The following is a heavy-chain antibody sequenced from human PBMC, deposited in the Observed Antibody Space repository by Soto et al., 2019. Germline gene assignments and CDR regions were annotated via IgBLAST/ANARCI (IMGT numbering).Heavy chain of an antibody. Sequence: EVQLVESGGGLVQPGGSLRLSCAASGFTFSSYWMHWVRQAPGKGLVWVSRINSDGSSTNYADYVKGRFTISRDNTKNTVYPQMNSERAEGTAVYYCLIGPELLEWAFRCAFDIWGQGTLVTVSS. CDR1: GFTFSSYW. CDR2: INSDGSST. J-gene: IGHJ3*02. V-gene: IGHV3-74*01. CDR3: LIGPELLEWAFRCAFDI. D-gene: IGHD3-3*01.